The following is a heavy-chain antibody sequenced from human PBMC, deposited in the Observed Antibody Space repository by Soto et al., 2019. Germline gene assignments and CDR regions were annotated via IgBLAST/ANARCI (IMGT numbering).Heavy chain of an antibody. D-gene: IGHD2-2*01. CDR1: GFTVSSNY. CDR2: IYSGGST. CDR3: ARAPIYCSSTSCFYFDY. Sequence: GGSLRLSCAASGFTVSSNYMSWVRQAPGKGLEWVSVIYSGGSTYYADSVKGRFTISRDNSKNTLYLQMNSLRVEDTAVYYCARAPIYCSSTSCFYFDYWGQGTLVTVSS. V-gene: IGHV3-53*01. J-gene: IGHJ4*02.